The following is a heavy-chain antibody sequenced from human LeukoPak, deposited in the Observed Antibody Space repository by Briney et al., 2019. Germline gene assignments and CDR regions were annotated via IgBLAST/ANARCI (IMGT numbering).Heavy chain of an antibody. Sequence: GGSLRLSCAASGFTFDDYTMHWVRQPPGKGLEWISLITWDGGTTYYADSVRGRFTISRDNSKNSLFLRMNSLRPEDTALYYCARDRTAEAGNDYYMGVWGNGTAVVVSS. CDR3: ARDRTAEAGNDYYMGV. V-gene: IGHV3-43*01. J-gene: IGHJ6*03. CDR2: ITWDGGTT. CDR1: GFTFDDYT. D-gene: IGHD6-13*01.